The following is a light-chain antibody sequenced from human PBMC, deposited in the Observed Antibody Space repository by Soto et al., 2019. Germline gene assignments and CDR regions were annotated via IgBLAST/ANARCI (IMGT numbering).Light chain of an antibody. Sequence: AIRMTQSPSSLSASTGDRVTITCRASQGISSYLAWYQQKPGKAPKLLIYAASTLQSGVPSRFSGSGSGTDFTLTISCLQSEDFATYYCQQYYSYSLTFDQGTKVEIK. J-gene: IGKJ1*01. CDR2: AAS. CDR3: QQYYSYSLT. CDR1: QGISSY. V-gene: IGKV1-8*01.